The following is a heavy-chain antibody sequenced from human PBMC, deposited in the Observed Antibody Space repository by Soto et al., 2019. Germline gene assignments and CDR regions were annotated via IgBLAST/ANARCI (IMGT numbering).Heavy chain of an antibody. CDR1: GFTFSSYW. Sequence: EVQLVESGGGLVQPGGSLRLSCAASGFTFSSYWMSWVRQAPGKGLEWVANIKQDGSEKYYVDSVKGRFTISRDNAKNSLYLQMNSLRAEDTAVYYCASDIVVVPAADNDAFDIWGQGTMVTVS. D-gene: IGHD2-2*01. CDR2: IKQDGSEK. CDR3: ASDIVVVPAADNDAFDI. J-gene: IGHJ3*02. V-gene: IGHV3-7*01.